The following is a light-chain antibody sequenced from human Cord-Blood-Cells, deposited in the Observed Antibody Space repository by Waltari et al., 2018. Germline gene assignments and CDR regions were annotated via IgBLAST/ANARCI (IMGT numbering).Light chain of an antibody. CDR3: CSYAGSYTWV. V-gene: IGLV2-11*01. CDR1: NSAVGCYKF. CDR2: DVS. J-gene: IGLJ3*02. Sequence: QSALPPPRPVSGSPGQSVTISCTETNSAVGCYKFVSWYQQHPGKAPKLMIYDVSKRPSGVPDRFSGSKSGNTASLTISGLQAEDEADYYCCSYAGSYTWVFGGGTKLTVL.